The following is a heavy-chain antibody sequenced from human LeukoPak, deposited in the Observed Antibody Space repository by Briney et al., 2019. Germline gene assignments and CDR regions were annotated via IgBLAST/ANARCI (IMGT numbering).Heavy chain of an antibody. CDR1: GGSISSGSYF. D-gene: IGHD2-15*01. CDR2: IYTSGST. J-gene: IGHJ5*02. Sequence: SQTLSLTCTVSGGSISSGSYFWSSIRQPAGKGLEWIGRIYTSGSTNYSPSLKSRVTISVDTSKNQFSLKLSSVTAADTAVYYCARDSCSGGSCYSSWFDPWGQGTLVTVSS. V-gene: IGHV4-61*02. CDR3: ARDSCSGGSCYSSWFDP.